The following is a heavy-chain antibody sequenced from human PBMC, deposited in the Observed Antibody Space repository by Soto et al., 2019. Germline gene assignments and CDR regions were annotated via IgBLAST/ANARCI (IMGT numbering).Heavy chain of an antibody. D-gene: IGHD6-19*01. V-gene: IGHV6-1*01. J-gene: IGHJ6*02. Sequence: SQTLSLTCVISGDSVSSNSAAWNWIRQSASRGLEWLGRTYYRSKWYNDYAVSVKSRITINPDTSKNQFSLQLNSVTPEDTAVYYCARDPLGYSSGWDFYGMDVWGQGTTVTVSS. CDR3: ARDPLGYSSGWDFYGMDV. CDR2: TYYRSKWYN. CDR1: GDSVSSNSAA.